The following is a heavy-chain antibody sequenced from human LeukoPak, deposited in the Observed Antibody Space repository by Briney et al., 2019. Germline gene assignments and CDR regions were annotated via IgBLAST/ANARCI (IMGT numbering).Heavy chain of an antibody. J-gene: IGHJ4*02. Sequence: GASVKVSCKASGGTFSSYAISWVRQAPGQGLEWMGGFIPIFGTANYAQKFQGRVTITADESTSTAYMELSSLRSEDTAVYYCARGGEQQLVVYYFDYWGQGTLVTVSS. CDR2: FIPIFGTA. CDR3: ARGGEQQLVVYYFDY. V-gene: IGHV1-69*01. D-gene: IGHD6-13*01. CDR1: GGTFSSYA.